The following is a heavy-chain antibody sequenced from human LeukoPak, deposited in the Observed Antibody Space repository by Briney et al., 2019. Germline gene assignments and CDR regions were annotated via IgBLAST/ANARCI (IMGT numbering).Heavy chain of an antibody. V-gene: IGHV3-7*01. CDR3: ARVGYSSSWYLDG. CDR1: GFTFSSYW. Sequence: PGGSLRLSCAASGFTFSSYWMSWVRQAPGKGLEWVANIKQDGSEKYYVDSVKGRFTISRDNAKNSLYLQMNSLRAEDTAAYYCARVGYSSSWYLDGWGQGTLVTVSS. CDR2: IKQDGSEK. J-gene: IGHJ4*02. D-gene: IGHD6-13*01.